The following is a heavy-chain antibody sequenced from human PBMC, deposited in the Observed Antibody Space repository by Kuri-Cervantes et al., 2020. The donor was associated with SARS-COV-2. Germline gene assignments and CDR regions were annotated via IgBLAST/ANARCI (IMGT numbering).Heavy chain of an antibody. CDR2: ISSSSSTI. D-gene: IGHD1-1*01. CDR1: GFTFSSYS. Sequence: GGSLRLSCAASGFTFSSYSMNWVRQAPGKGLEWVSYISSSSSTIYYADSVKGRFTISRDDAKNSVYLQMNNMRVEDTAVFYCARVGPLSSWYPTRYMDSWGQGTPVTVSS. CDR3: ARVGPLSSWYPTRYMDS. J-gene: IGHJ4*02. V-gene: IGHV3-48*04.